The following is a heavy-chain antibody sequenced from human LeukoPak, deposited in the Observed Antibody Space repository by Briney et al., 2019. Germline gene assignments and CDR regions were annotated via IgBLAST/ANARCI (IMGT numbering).Heavy chain of an antibody. D-gene: IGHD6-19*01. CDR1: GFTFSSYS. J-gene: IGHJ3*02. CDR2: ISSSSSYI. V-gene: IGHV3-21*01. CDR3: ARVYTGGWYSRRRSSHAFDI. Sequence: GGSLRLSCAASGFTFSSYSTNWVRQAPGKGLEWVSSISSSSSYIYYADSVKGRFTISRDNAKNSLYLQMNSLRAEDTAVYYCARVYTGGWYSRRRSSHAFDIWGQGTMVTVSS.